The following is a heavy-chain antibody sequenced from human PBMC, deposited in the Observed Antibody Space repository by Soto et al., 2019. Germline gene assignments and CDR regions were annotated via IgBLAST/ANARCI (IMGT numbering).Heavy chain of an antibody. CDR1: GGPISSYY. D-gene: IGHD6-19*01. V-gene: IGHV4-59*01. J-gene: IGHJ6*02. CDR3: ETDKWGISVAGPYNYYGMDV. Sequence: PSWKLALPCTVSGGPISSYYWSWIRQPPGKGLEWIGYIYYSGSTNYNPSLKSRVTISVDTSKNQFSLKLSSLTAADTAVYYCETDKWGISVAGPYNYYGMDVCGQGTTVTVS. CDR2: IYYSGST.